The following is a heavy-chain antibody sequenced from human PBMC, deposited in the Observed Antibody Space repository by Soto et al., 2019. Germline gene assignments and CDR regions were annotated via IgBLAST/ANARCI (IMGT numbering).Heavy chain of an antibody. V-gene: IGHV4-34*01. Sequence: SETLSLTCSIYSGSFSGYYWSWIRQPPGKGLEWIGEISQSGNTNYSPSLKSRVSISIDTSKKQFSLNLASVSAADTAVYYCARAPKVSGSSQTRPDFWGQGTLVTISS. CDR2: ISQSGNT. J-gene: IGHJ4*02. CDR1: SGSFSGYY. D-gene: IGHD6-6*01. CDR3: ARAPKVSGSSQTRPDF.